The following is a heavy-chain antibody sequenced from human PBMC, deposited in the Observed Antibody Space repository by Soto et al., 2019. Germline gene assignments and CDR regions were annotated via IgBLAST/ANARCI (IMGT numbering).Heavy chain of an antibody. J-gene: IGHJ4*02. Sequence: QVQLQQWGAGLLKPSETLSLTCAVYGGSFSGYYWSWIRQPPGKGLEWIGEVNHSGSAHYNPSLRSRVTISVDTSTNQFSLKLTSVTAADTAVFYGARGVYNAIFRVISLDYWGQGTLVTVSS. CDR1: GGSFSGYY. V-gene: IGHV4-34*01. D-gene: IGHD3-3*01. CDR3: ARGVYNAIFRVISLDY. CDR2: VNHSGSA.